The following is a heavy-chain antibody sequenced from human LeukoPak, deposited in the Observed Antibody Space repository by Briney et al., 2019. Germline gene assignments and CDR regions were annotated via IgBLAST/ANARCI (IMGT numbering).Heavy chain of an antibody. D-gene: IGHD2-21*02. CDR3: ARAPDYAFDI. J-gene: IGHJ3*02. V-gene: IGHV3-7*01. Sequence: GGSLRLSCVASGFTFNTYWMSWVRQAPGKGLEWVANIKQDGSEKYYLDSLEGRFTISRDNAKNSLYLQMNSLRAEDTAVYYCARAPDYAFDIWGQGTMVTVSS. CDR1: GFTFNTYW. CDR2: IKQDGSEK.